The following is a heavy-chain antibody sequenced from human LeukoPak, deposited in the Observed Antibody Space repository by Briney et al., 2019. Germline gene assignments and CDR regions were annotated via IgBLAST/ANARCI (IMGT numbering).Heavy chain of an antibody. D-gene: IGHD4-11*01. CDR2: FDPEDGET. Sequence: GASVKVSCKVSGYTLIELSMHWVRQAPGKGLEWMGGFDPEDGETIYAQKFQGRVTMTEDTSTDTAYMELSSLRSEDTAVYYCATHYQYSNPYYMDVWGKGTTVTVSS. V-gene: IGHV1-24*01. CDR1: GYTLIELS. CDR3: ATHYQYSNPYYMDV. J-gene: IGHJ6*03.